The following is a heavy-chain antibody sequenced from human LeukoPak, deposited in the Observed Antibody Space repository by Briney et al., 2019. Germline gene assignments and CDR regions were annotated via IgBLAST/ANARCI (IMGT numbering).Heavy chain of an antibody. CDR3: TKESLSRAFEI. V-gene: IGHV3-30*18. J-gene: IGHJ3*02. Sequence: GALRLSCAASGFTFRSYGMHWVRQTPGKGLEWVAVISFDGSNKYYADSVKGRFIISRDNSKNTVYLQMNSLRAEDTAIYYCTKESLSRAFEIWGQGTMVTVSS. CDR1: GFTFRSYG. CDR2: ISFDGSNK.